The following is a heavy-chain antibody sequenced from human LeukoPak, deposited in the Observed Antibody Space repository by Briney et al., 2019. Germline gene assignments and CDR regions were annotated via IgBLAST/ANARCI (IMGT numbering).Heavy chain of an antibody. Sequence: GGSLRLSCAGSGFALSSYSFGWVRQAPGKGLEGVSSISSTSAYIYYADSVKGRFTISRSNPDNLVFLQMNSLEAEDTAVYYCARVAVSGPTGWFDPWGQGTPVTVSS. CDR1: GFALSSYS. V-gene: IGHV3-21*01. J-gene: IGHJ5*02. D-gene: IGHD2-8*02. CDR3: ARVAVSGPTGWFDP. CDR2: ISSTSAYI.